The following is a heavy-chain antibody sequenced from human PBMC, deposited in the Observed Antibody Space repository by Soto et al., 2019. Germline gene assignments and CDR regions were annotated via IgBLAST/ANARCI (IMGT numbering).Heavy chain of an antibody. Sequence: PGESLRLSCATSGFTFSILWMSWVSQAPGTGLEWVANIKQDGSDKIYVDSVKGRFTISRDNAENSLFLQMNDLRVEDTAVYFCARISGDLTVVWYFDLWGRGTLVTVSS. CDR1: GFTFSILW. J-gene: IGHJ2*01. D-gene: IGHD2-21*01. CDR2: IKQDGSDK. V-gene: IGHV3-7*03. CDR3: ARISGDLTVVWYFDL.